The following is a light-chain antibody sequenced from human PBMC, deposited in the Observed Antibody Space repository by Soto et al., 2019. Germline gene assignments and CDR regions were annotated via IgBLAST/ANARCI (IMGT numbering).Light chain of an antibody. Sequence: QSVLTQPASVSGSPGQSVAISCTGTSSDVAAYNFVSWYQQHPGKAPKLMVFDVSNRPSGVSDRFSGSKSGNTASLTISGLQAEDEADYYCSSYTSGANYVFGTGTKLTVL. J-gene: IGLJ1*01. CDR1: SSDVAAYNF. CDR3: SSYTSGANYV. CDR2: DVS. V-gene: IGLV2-14*01.